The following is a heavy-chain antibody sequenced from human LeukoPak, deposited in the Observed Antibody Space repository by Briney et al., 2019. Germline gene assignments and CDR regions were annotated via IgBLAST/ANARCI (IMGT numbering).Heavy chain of an antibody. CDR3: AKSSEYNNYGIDY. CDR2: ISSSSSYI. V-gene: IGHV3-21*04. D-gene: IGHD4-11*01. Sequence: PGGSLRLSCAASGFTFSSYSMNWVRQAPGKGLEWVSSISSSSSYIYYADSVKGRFTISRDNSKSTLYLQMSSLRAEDTALYYCAKSSEYNNYGIDYWGQGTLVTVSS. J-gene: IGHJ4*02. CDR1: GFTFSSYS.